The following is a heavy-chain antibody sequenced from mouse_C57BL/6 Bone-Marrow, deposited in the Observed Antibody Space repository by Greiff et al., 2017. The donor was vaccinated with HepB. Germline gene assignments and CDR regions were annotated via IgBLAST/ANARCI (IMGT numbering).Heavy chain of an antibody. J-gene: IGHJ3*01. CDR3: ARRVGCGFAY. D-gene: IGHD1-1*02. CDR2: IYPRSGNT. Sequence: QVQLKESGAELARPGASVKLSCKASGYTFTSYGISWVKQRTGQGLEWIGEIYPRSGNTYYNEKFKGKATLTADKSSRTAYMELRSLTSEDYAVYFCARRVGCGFAYWGQGTLVTVSA. CDR1: GYTFTSYG. V-gene: IGHV1-81*01.